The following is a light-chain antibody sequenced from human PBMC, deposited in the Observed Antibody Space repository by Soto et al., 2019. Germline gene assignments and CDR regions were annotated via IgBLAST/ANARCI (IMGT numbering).Light chain of an antibody. CDR3: CSYGGSRPYV. CDR2: DVS. Sequence: QSALTQPASVSGSPGQSITISCTGTDNDIGTYNLVSWYQQCPGTAPKVIIFDVSNRPSGVSSRFSGSKSGSTASLTISALQAEDEADYFCCSYGGSRPYVFGTGTRSPS. J-gene: IGLJ1*01. CDR1: DNDIGTYNL. V-gene: IGLV2-23*02.